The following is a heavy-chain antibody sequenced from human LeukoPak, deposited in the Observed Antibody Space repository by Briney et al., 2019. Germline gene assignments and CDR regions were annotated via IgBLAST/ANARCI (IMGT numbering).Heavy chain of an antibody. J-gene: IGHJ3*02. Sequence: GGSLRLSCAASGFTFRSYEMTWVRQAPGKGLEWISYISSRSNSIYYADSVKGRFTISRDNSKNTLYLQMNSLRAEDTAVYYCAKVATYYYDSSGYAFDIWGQGTMVTVSS. CDR3: AKVATYYYDSSGYAFDI. CDR1: GFTFRSYE. V-gene: IGHV3-48*03. D-gene: IGHD3-22*01. CDR2: ISSRSNSI.